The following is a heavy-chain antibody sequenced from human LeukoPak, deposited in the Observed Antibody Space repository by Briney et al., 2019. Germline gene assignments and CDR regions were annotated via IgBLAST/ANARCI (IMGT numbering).Heavy chain of an antibody. Sequence: SETLSLTCTVSGGSINNYYWSWIRQPPGKGLEWIGYIYYSGSTYYNPSLKSRVTISVDTSKNQFSLKLSSVTAADTAVYYCARHVSGYSYGPNYYYYMDVWGKGTTVTVSS. V-gene: IGHV4-59*08. CDR1: GGSINNYY. J-gene: IGHJ6*03. CDR2: IYYSGST. CDR3: ARHVSGYSYGPNYYYYMDV. D-gene: IGHD5-18*01.